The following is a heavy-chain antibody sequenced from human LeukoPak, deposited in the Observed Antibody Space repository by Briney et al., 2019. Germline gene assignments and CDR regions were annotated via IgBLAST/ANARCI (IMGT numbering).Heavy chain of an antibody. V-gene: IGHV3-21*01. CDR2: ISSSSSYI. D-gene: IGHD1-26*01. CDR3: ARTVEGSYYGSGFGFDY. Sequence: PGGSLRLSCAASGFTFSSYSMNWVRQAPGKGLEWVSSISSSSSYIYYADSVKGRFTISRDNAKNSLYLQMNSLRAEDTAVYYCARTVEGSYYGSGFGFDYWGQGTLVTVSS. J-gene: IGHJ4*02. CDR1: GFTFSSYS.